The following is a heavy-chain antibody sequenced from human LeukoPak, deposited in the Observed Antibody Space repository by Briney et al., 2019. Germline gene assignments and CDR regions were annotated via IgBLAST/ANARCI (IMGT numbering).Heavy chain of an antibody. D-gene: IGHD3-10*01. Sequence: GGSRRLSCAASGFTFSSYWMSWVRQAPGKGLEWVAKIKEDGSEKYYLDSVKGRFTISRDNAKNSLYLEMNSLRAEDTAVYYCTRSPDGVDYWGQGTLVTVSS. CDR3: TRSPDGVDY. V-gene: IGHV3-7*01. CDR2: IKEDGSEK. CDR1: GFTFSSYW. J-gene: IGHJ4*02.